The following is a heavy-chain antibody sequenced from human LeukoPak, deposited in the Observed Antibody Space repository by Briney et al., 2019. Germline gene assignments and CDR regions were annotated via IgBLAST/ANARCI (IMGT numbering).Heavy chain of an antibody. CDR1: GGSISSRSYY. CDR3: ASGEPRYSSRIVVGDN. J-gene: IGHJ4*02. CDR2: IYNSEST. V-gene: IGHV4-39*07. Sequence: SETLSLTCTVSGGSISSRSYYWGWIRQPPGKGLEWIGSIYNSESTYYNPSLKSRVTISVDTSKNQLSLKVSAVTAADTAVYYCASGEPRYSSRIVVGDNWGQGTLVTVSS. D-gene: IGHD3-22*01.